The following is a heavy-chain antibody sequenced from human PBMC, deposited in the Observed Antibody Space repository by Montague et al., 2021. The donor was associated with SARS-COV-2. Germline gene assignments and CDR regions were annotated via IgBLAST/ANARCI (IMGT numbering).Heavy chain of an antibody. J-gene: IGHJ3*02. Sequence: SETLSLTCTVSGSSISSSSYYWGWIHQPPGKGLEWIGSIYYSGSTYYNPSLKSRVTISVDTSKNQFSLKLSSVTAADTAVYYCARHSGRDTIFGVVIIPDAFDIWGQGTRVTVSS. CDR1: GSSISSSSYY. D-gene: IGHD3-3*01. CDR2: IYYSGST. CDR3: ARHSGRDTIFGVVIIPDAFDI. V-gene: IGHV4-39*01.